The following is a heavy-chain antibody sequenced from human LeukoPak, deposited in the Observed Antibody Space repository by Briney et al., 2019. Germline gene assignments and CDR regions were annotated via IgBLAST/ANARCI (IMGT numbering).Heavy chain of an antibody. V-gene: IGHV6-1*01. CDR1: GDSVSSNSAA. J-gene: IGHJ4*02. D-gene: IGHD6-13*01. CDR2: TYYRSKWYN. Sequence: SQTLSLTCAISGDSVSSNSAAWNWIRPSPSRGLEWLGRTYYRSKWYNDYAVSVKSLITITPDTSKNQFSLRLNSVTPEDTAVYYRARVRSSWEFDYWGQGTLVTVSS. CDR3: ARVRSSWEFDY.